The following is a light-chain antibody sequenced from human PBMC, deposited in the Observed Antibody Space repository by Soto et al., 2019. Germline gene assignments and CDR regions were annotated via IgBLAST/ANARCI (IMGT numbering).Light chain of an antibody. J-gene: IGLJ1*01. CDR3: SSFTGSSYV. CDR1: SSDVGNNNY. Sequence: QSVLTQPPSASGSPGQSVTISCTGTSSDVGNNNYVSWYQQNPGRAPKVIIYDVTNRPSGVSNRFSGSKSGNTASLTISGLQAEDEADYYCSSFTGSSYVFGTGTKVTVL. V-gene: IGLV2-14*03. CDR2: DVT.